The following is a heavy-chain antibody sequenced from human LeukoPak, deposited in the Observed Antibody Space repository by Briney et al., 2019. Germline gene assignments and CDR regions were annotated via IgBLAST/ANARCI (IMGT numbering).Heavy chain of an antibody. CDR2: IYPGDSDT. D-gene: IGHD2-2*01. Sequence: GESLRISCKGSGYSFTNYWIGWVRQMPGKGLEWMGIIYPGDSDTRYSPSFQGQVTIPADKSISTAYLQWSSLKASDTAMYYCARHGCSTTSCAQFDPWGQGTLVTVSS. CDR1: GYSFTNYW. J-gene: IGHJ5*02. CDR3: ARHGCSTTSCAQFDP. V-gene: IGHV5-51*01.